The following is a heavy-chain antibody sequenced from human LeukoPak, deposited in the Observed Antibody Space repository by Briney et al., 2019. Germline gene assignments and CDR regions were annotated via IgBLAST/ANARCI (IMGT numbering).Heavy chain of an antibody. CDR1: GGSISSSSYY. CDR2: IYHSGST. V-gene: IGHV4-39*07. Sequence: SETLSLTCTVSGGSISSSSYYWGWIRQPPGKGLEWIGSIYHSGSTYYNPSLKSRVTISVDTSKNQFSLKLSSVTAADTAVYYCARVTGIAVAGTYYWGQGTLVTVSS. CDR3: ARVTGIAVAGTYY. D-gene: IGHD6-19*01. J-gene: IGHJ4*02.